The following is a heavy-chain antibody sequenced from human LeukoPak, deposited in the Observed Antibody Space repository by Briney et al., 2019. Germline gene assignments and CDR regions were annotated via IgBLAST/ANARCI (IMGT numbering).Heavy chain of an antibody. V-gene: IGHV4-39*01. J-gene: IGHJ3*02. CDR1: GGSISSSSYY. D-gene: IGHD2-21*02. CDR3: ATPRRRAYCGGDCYSDDAFDI. CDR2: IYYSGST. Sequence: SETLSLTCTVSGGSISSSSYYWGWIRQPPGKGLEWIGSIYYSGSTYYNPSLKSRVTISVDTSKNQFPLKLSSVTAADTAVYYCATPRRRAYCGGDCYSDDAFDIWGQGTMVTVSS.